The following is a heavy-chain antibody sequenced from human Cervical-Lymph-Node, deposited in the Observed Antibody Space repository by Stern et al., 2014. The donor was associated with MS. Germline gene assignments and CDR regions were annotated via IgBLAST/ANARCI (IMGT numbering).Heavy chain of an antibody. V-gene: IGHV4-59*08. J-gene: IGHJ4*02. CDR2: VHYSGTT. CDR1: GGSISSYY. Sequence: VQLVESGPGLVKPSETLSLTCSVSGGSISSYYWNWIRQPPGKGLEWIANVHYSGTTNYNPSLKSRVTILPDTSINTISLKPTSVTAADTAVYYCAGSGTYYPDYWGQGILVTVSS. CDR3: AGSGTYYPDY. D-gene: IGHD3-3*01.